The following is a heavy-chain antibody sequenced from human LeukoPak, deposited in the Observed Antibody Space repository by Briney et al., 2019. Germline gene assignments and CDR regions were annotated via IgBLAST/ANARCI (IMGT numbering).Heavy chain of an antibody. V-gene: IGHV1-69*13. Sequence: ASVKVSCKASGGTFSSYAISWVRQAPGQGLEWMGGIIPIFGTANYAQKFQGRVTITADESTSTAYMELSSLRSEDTAVYYCARDHTQGGYSYGPFDYWGQGTLVTVSS. CDR3: ARDHTQGGYSYGPFDY. CDR1: GGTFSSYA. D-gene: IGHD5-18*01. J-gene: IGHJ4*02. CDR2: IIPIFGTA.